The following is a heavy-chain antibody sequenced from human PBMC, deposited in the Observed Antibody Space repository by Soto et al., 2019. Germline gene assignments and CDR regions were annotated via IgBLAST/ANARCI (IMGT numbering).Heavy chain of an antibody. J-gene: IGHJ6*02. CDR2: IYHSGGT. CDR1: GGSISSSNW. Sequence: SETLSLTCAVSGGSISSSNWWSWVRQPPGKGLEWIGEIYHSGGTNYNPSLKSRVTISVDKSKNQFSLKLSSVTAADTAVYYCAEVAGIWTSPSDYYYYGMDVWGQGTTVTVSS. CDR3: AEVAGIWTSPSDYYYYGMDV. V-gene: IGHV4-4*02. D-gene: IGHD6-19*01.